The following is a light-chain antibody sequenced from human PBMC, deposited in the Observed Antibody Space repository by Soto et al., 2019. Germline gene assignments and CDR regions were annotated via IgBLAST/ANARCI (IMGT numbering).Light chain of an antibody. CDR3: QQYGSSRWT. CDR1: QSVSSSY. J-gene: IGKJ1*01. V-gene: IGKV3-20*01. Sequence: EIVLTQSPGTLSLSPGERATLSCRASQSVSSSYLAWYQQKPGQAPRLLIYGASSRATGIPERFSGSGSGTEFTLTISRLEPEDFAVYYCQQYGSSRWTFGQGTKVEIK. CDR2: GAS.